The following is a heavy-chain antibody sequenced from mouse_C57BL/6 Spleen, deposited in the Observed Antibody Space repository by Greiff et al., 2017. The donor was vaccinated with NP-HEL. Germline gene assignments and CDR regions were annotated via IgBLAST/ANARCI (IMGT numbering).Heavy chain of an antibody. CDR2: IYPRSGNT. J-gene: IGHJ2*01. CDR3: ATKDY. Sequence: VQLQQSGAELARPGASVKLSCKASGYTFTSYGISWVKQRTGQGLEWIGEIYPRSGNTYYNEKFKGKATLTADKSSSTAYMELRSLTSGDSAVYFCATKDYWGQGTTLTVSS. CDR1: GYTFTSYG. V-gene: IGHV1-81*01.